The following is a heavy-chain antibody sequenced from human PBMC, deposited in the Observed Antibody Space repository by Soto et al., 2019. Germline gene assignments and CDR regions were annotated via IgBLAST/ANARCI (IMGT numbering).Heavy chain of an antibody. J-gene: IGHJ6*02. CDR3: VSVLSGYDSDYYYYGMDV. CDR2: ISTNGGST. CDR1: GFTFSIYA. D-gene: IGHD5-12*01. Sequence: GGSLRLSCSASGFTFSIYAMHWVRQAPGKGLEYVSSISTNGGSTDYADSVKGRFTISRDNSKNTVYLQMSSLRVEDTAVYYCVSVLSGYDSDYYYYGMDVWGQGTTVTVSS. V-gene: IGHV3-64D*06.